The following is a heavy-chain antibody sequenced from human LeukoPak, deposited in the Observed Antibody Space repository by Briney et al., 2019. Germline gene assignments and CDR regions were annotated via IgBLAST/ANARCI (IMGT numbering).Heavy chain of an antibody. CDR3: ARGLVRELLGLDY. J-gene: IGHJ4*02. Sequence: ASVKVSCKTSGYIFTGHYMHWVRQAPGQGPEWMGWMNPDSGGTNYAQNFQGRVTMTRDTSTTTAYMELSGLTSEDTAVYYCARGLVRELLGLDYWGQGTLVTVSS. CDR2: MNPDSGGT. V-gene: IGHV1-2*02. D-gene: IGHD3-10*01. CDR1: GYIFTGHY.